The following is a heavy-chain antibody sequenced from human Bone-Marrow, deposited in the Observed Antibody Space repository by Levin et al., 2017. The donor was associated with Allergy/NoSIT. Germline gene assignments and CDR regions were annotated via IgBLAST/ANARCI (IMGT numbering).Heavy chain of an antibody. V-gene: IGHV3-30-3*01. CDR1: GFTFSNYP. J-gene: IGHJ4*02. CDR3: ATDASGYDFWSGYTQIDS. D-gene: IGHD3-3*01. Sequence: GESLKISCAASGFTFSNYPMHWVRQAPGKGLEWVAVISFDGSEKFYTDSLRGRFTISRDNSKNTLYLQMNTLRSEDTALYYCATDASGYDFWSGYTQIDSWGQGTLVTVS. CDR2: ISFDGSEK.